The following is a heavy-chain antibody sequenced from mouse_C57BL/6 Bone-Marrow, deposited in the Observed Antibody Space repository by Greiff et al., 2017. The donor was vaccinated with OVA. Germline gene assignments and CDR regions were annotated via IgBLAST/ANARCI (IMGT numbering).Heavy chain of an antibody. J-gene: IGHJ2*01. CDR1: GYTFTSYW. CDR3: ARTDRRIWSYYFDY. CDR2: IYPSDSET. V-gene: IGHV1-61*01. Sequence: VQLQQPGAELVRPGSSVKLSCKASGYTFTSYWMDWVKQRPGQGLEWIGNIYPSDSETHYNQKFKDKATLTVDKPSSTAYMQLSSLTSEDSAVYYCARTDRRIWSYYFDYWGQGTTLTVSS.